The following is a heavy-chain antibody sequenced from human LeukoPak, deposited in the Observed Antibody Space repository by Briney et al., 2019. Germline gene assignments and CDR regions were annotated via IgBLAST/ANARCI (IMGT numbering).Heavy chain of an antibody. Sequence: ASVRLSCKLAGNNIIDYYINWMRQAPGQGLGWRGRSKPKNGGTKYEQTFQGRVTMTSDTSIRTAYMELSRLTADETTAEYCTIEVPILDPDCYDAFDIWGQGTLGPVS. J-gene: IGHJ3*02. D-gene: IGHD2-21*01. CDR3: TIEVPILDPDCYDAFDI. CDR1: GNNIIDYY. V-gene: IGHV1-2*02. CDR2: SKPKNGGT.